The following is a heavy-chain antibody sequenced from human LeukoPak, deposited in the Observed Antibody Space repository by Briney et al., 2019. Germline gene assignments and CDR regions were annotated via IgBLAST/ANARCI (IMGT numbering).Heavy chain of an antibody. V-gene: IGHV4-39*07. D-gene: IGHD5-18*01. Sequence: SETLSLTCTVSGVSISSSSYYWGWIRQPPGKGLEWIGSIYYSGSTYYNPSLKSRVTISVDTSKNQFSLKLSSVTAADTAVYYCATGYSSYNWFDPWGQGTLVTVSS. CDR3: ATGYSSYNWFDP. J-gene: IGHJ5*02. CDR2: IYYSGST. CDR1: GVSISSSSYY.